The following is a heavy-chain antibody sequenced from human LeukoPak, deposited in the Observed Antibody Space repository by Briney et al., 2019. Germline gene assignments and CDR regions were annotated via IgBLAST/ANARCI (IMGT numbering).Heavy chain of an antibody. CDR3: AKKGYDYDSSGQDYFDY. D-gene: IGHD3-22*01. Sequence: GGSLRLSCAASGFTFSSYGMHWVRQAPGKGLEWVAFIRYDGSNKYYADSVKGRFTISRDNSKNTLYLQMNSLRAEDTAVYYCAKKGYDYDSSGQDYFDYWGQGTLVTVSS. CDR1: GFTFSSYG. V-gene: IGHV3-30*02. J-gene: IGHJ4*02. CDR2: IRYDGSNK.